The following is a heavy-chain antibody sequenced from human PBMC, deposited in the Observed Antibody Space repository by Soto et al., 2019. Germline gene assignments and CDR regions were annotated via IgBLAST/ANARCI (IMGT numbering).Heavy chain of an antibody. CDR3: AKSGIQLWSAFDY. V-gene: IGHV3-33*06. J-gene: IGHJ4*02. CDR1: GFTFSSYA. Sequence: PGGSLRLSCAASGFTFSSYAMHWVRQAPGKGLEWVAVIWYDGSNKYYADSVKGRFTISRDNSKNTLYLQMNSLRAEDTAVYYCAKSGIQLWSAFDYWGQGTLVTVSS. CDR2: IWYDGSNK. D-gene: IGHD5-18*01.